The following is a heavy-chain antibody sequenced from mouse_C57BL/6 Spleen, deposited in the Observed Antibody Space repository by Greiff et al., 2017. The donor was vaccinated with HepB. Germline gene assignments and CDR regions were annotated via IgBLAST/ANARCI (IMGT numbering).Heavy chain of an antibody. D-gene: IGHD1-1*01. CDR3: ARGPDYYGSSRYAMDY. CDR2: INPNNGGT. V-gene: IGHV1-26*01. CDR1: GYTFTDYY. Sequence: VQLQQSGPELVKPGASVKISCKASGYTFTDYYMNWVKQSHGKSLEWIGDINPNNGGTSYNQKFKGKATLTVDKSSSTAYMELRSLTSEDSAVYYCARGPDYYGSSRYAMDYWGQGTSVTVSS. J-gene: IGHJ4*01.